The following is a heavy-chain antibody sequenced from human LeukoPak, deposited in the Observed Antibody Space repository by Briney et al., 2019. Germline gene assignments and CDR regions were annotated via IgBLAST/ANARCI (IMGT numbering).Heavy chain of an antibody. CDR1: SGSFIGYY. J-gene: IGHJ6*03. CDR3: ARGRGLTTVAYYYYYMDV. Sequence: SETLSLTCAVYSGSFIGYYWSWIRQPPGKGLEWIGEINHSGSTNYNPSLKSRVTISVDTSKNQFSLKLSSVTAADTAVYYCARGRGLTTVAYYYYYMDVWGKGTTVTVSS. CDR2: INHSGST. D-gene: IGHD4-11*01. V-gene: IGHV4-34*01.